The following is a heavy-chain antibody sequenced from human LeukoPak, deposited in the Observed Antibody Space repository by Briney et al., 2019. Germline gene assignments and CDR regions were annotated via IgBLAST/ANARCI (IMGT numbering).Heavy chain of an antibody. D-gene: IGHD3-16*02. J-gene: IGHJ5*02. CDR3: ARVYGGVWGSSRYWYNWFDP. CDR1: GASFSGYY. CDR2: ISHSGIT. V-gene: IGHV4-34*01. Sequence: SETLSLTCAVSGASFSGYYWNWIRQPPGKGLEWIGEISHSGITNYNPSLKSRVTISVDASNKQFSLKLSSVTAADTAVYYCARVYGGVWGSSRYWYNWFDPWGQGTLVTVSS.